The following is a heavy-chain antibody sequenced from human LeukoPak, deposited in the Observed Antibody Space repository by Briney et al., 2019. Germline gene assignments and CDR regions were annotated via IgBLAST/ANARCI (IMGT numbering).Heavy chain of an antibody. D-gene: IGHD4-17*01. CDR1: GYTFTGYY. CDR3: ARPAPDYGDETLYFDY. V-gene: IGHV1-2*02. CDR2: INPNSGGT. Sequence: ASVKVSCKASGYTFTGYYMHWVRHAPGQGIEWMGWINPNSGGTNYAQKFQGRVTMTRDTSISTAYMELSRLRPDDTAVYYCARPAPDYGDETLYFDYWGQGTLVTVSS. J-gene: IGHJ4*02.